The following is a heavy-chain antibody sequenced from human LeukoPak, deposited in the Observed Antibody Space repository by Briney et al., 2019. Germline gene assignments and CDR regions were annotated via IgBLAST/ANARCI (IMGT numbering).Heavy chain of an antibody. CDR3: ASISEYSSSSGYMDV. CDR2: INPNSGGT. V-gene: IGHV1-2*02. D-gene: IGHD6-6*01. Sequence: ASVKVSCKASGYTFTGYYMHWVRQAPGQGLEWMGWINPNSGGTNYAQKFQGRVTMTRDTSISTAYMELSRLRSDDTAVYYCASISEYSSSSGYMDVWGKGTTVTVSS. J-gene: IGHJ6*03. CDR1: GYTFTGYY.